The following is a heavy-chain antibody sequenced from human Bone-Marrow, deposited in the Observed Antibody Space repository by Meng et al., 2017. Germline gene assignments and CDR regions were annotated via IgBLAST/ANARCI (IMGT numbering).Heavy chain of an antibody. CDR2: IKQDGSEK. D-gene: IGHD3-22*01. V-gene: IGHV3-7*01. Sequence: GESLKISCVASGFTFSSYWMSWVRQAPGKGLEWVANIKQDGSEKYYVDSVKGRFTIPRDNAKNSLYLQMNSLRADDTAVYCCTRDQFYYDSSGFDVDYWGQGTLVTVSS. CDR1: GFTFSSYW. CDR3: TRDQFYYDSSGFDVDY. J-gene: IGHJ4*02.